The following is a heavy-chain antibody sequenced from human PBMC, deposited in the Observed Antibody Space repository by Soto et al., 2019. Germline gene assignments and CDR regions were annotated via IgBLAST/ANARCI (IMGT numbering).Heavy chain of an antibody. V-gene: IGHV4-34*01. CDR2: INHSGST. J-gene: IGHJ6*02. D-gene: IGHD3-16*02. CDR1: GGSFSGYY. Sequence: PEETLSLTCAVYGGSFSGYYWSWIRQPPGKGLEWIGEINHSGSTNYNPSLKSRVTISVDTSKNQFSLKLSSVTAADTAVYYCARNRMITFGGVIANVYYYYGMDVWGQGTTVTVSS. CDR3: ARNRMITFGGVIANVYYYYGMDV.